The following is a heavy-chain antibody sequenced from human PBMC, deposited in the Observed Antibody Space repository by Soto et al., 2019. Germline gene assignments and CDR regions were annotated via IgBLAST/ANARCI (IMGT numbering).Heavy chain of an antibody. D-gene: IGHD3-3*01. J-gene: IGHJ4*02. CDR3: ARTAYDFWSGYLDY. Sequence: SETLSLTCTVSGGSISSYYWSWIRQPPGKGLEWIGYIYYSGSTNYNPSLKSRVTISVDTSKNQFSLKLSSVTAADTAVYYCARTAYDFWSGYLDYWGQGTLVTVSS. CDR2: IYYSGST. CDR1: GGSISSYY. V-gene: IGHV4-59*01.